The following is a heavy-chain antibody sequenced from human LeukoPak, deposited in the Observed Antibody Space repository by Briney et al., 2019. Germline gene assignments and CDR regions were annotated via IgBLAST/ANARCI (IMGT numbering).Heavy chain of an antibody. CDR1: GFTFSSYS. CDR3: ASIAVARGNDY. J-gene: IGHJ4*02. Sequence: GGSLRLSCAASGFTFSSYSMNWVRQAPGKGLEWVSSISSSSSYIYYADSVKGRLTISRDNAKNSLYLQMNSLRAEDTAVYYCASIAVARGNDYWGQGTLVTVSS. D-gene: IGHD6-19*01. CDR2: ISSSSSYI. V-gene: IGHV3-21*01.